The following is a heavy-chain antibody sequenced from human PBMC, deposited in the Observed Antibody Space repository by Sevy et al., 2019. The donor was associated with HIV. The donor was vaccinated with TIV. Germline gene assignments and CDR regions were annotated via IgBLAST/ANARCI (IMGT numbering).Heavy chain of an antibody. CDR1: GGSISRGQFY. V-gene: IGHV4-61*02. D-gene: IGHD4-17*01. J-gene: IGHJ2*01. CDR2: VHNTGSA. Sequence: SETLSLTCTVSGGSISRGQFYWSWIRQPAGQGLEWVGRVHNTGSATYNPSLRNRVGMSIDTSKNQFSLVLSSVTAADTAVYYCARNVGDYVFPYFDLWGRATLVTVSS. CDR3: ARNVGDYVFPYFDL.